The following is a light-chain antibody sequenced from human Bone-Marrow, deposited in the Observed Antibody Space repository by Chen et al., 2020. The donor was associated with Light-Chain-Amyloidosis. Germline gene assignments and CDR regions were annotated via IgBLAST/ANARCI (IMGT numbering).Light chain of an antibody. J-gene: IGLJ3*02. V-gene: IGLV3-21*02. CDR3: QVWDRSSDRPV. Sequence: SYVLTQLSSVSVAPGQTATLACGGNNIGSTSVHWYQQTPGQAPLLVVYDDSDRPSGIPERLSGSNSGNTATLTISSVEAGDEADYYCQVWDRSSDRPVFGGGTKLTVL. CDR1: NIGSTS. CDR2: DDS.